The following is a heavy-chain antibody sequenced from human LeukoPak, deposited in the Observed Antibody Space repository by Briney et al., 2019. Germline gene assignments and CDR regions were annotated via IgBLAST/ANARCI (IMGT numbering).Heavy chain of an antibody. D-gene: IGHD6-13*01. V-gene: IGHV3-7*01. CDR1: GFTFSSYW. CDR3: ARRFSSSWFDY. Sequence: GGSLRLSCTASGFTFSSYWMSWVRQAPGKGLEWVANIKQDGSEQYYVDSVKGRFTISRDNAKNSLYLQMNSLRAEDTAVYYCARRFSSSWFDYWGQGTLVTVSS. CDR2: IKQDGSEQ. J-gene: IGHJ4*02.